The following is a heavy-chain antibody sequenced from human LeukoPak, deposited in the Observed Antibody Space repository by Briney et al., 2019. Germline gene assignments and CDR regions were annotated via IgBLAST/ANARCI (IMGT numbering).Heavy chain of an antibody. Sequence: SETLSLTCTVSGGSISSYYWSWIRQPPGKGLEWIWYIYYSGSTNYNPSLKSRVTISVDTSKNQFSLKLSSVTAADTAVYYCAGHGYCSSTSCLIDYWGQGTLVTVSS. D-gene: IGHD2-2*01. CDR2: IYYSGST. V-gene: IGHV4-59*01. J-gene: IGHJ4*02. CDR3: AGHGYCSSTSCLIDY. CDR1: GGSISSYY.